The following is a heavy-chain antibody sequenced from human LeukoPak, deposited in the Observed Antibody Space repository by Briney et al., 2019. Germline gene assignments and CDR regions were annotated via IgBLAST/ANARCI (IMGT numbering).Heavy chain of an antibody. V-gene: IGHV1-2*02. D-gene: IGHD2-21*01. J-gene: IGHJ3*01. CDR1: GDSFIGYF. CDR2: IDSNRGAT. Sequence: ASVKVSCKASGDSFIGYFIHWVRQAPGQGLEWVWWIDSNRGATHYAQKFQGMFTMTKDTSIKTAYMELSSLRSDDTAIYYCARFWHCGFSTCWAVNGFDYWGQGTEVTVSP. CDR3: ARFWHCGFSTCWAVNGFDY.